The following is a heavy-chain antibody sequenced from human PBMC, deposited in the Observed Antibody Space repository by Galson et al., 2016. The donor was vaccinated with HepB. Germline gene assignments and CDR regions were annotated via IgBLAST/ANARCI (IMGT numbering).Heavy chain of an antibody. CDR1: GFTVRNNY. D-gene: IGHD2-21*01. V-gene: IGHV3-53*01. J-gene: IGHJ4*02. Sequence: SLRLSCAASGFTVRNNYMSWVRQAPGKGLEWVSLIYSGGDTYYAESVKGRFTISRDNSKNTLYLQMNSPRVEDTAIYYCKGYSAGDHWGQGTLVTVSS. CDR3: KGYSAGDH. CDR2: IYSGGDT.